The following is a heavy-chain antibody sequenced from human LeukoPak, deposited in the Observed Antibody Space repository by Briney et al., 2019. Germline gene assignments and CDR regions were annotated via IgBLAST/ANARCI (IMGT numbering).Heavy chain of an antibody. J-gene: IGHJ4*02. D-gene: IGHD3-3*01. CDR2: INTDGSST. Sequence: GGSLRLSCAASGFTFSSYWMHWVRQAPGKGLVWVSRINTDGSSTSYADSAKGRFTISRDNAKNTLYLQMNSLRAEDTAVYYCARDFVAYDFWSGYLGWGQGTLVTASS. V-gene: IGHV3-74*01. CDR1: GFTFSSYW. CDR3: ARDFVAYDFWSGYLG.